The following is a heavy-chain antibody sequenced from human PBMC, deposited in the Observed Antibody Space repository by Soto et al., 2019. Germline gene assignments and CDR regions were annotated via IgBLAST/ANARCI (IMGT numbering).Heavy chain of an antibody. CDR2: VTANGGST. V-gene: IGHV3-23*01. CDR3: ASLGVGDWANYYYYYGMDV. D-gene: IGHD2-21*02. CDR1: GFTFSVYA. J-gene: IGHJ6*02. Sequence: HPGGSRRLSCAATGFTFSVYAMTWVRQAPGKGLEWVSAVTANGGSTYSADSVKGRFTISRDNSKNTLFLQMNSLRAEDTAVYYCASLGVGDWANYYYYYGMDVWGQGTTVTVSS.